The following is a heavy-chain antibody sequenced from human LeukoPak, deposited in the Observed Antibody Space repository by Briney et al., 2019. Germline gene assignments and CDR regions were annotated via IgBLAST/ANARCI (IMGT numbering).Heavy chain of an antibody. D-gene: IGHD1-26*01. CDR2: ISYEGSNK. J-gene: IGHJ5*02. CDR1: GFTFSSYG. CDR3: AKSAEVQSGSYYGSWFDP. V-gene: IGHV3-30*18. Sequence: PGGSLRLSCAASGFTFSSYGMPWVRQAPGKGLEGVAVISYEGSNKYYADSVKGRFTISRDNSKNTLYLQMNSLRAEDTAVYYCAKSAEVQSGSYYGSWFDPWGQGTLVTVSS.